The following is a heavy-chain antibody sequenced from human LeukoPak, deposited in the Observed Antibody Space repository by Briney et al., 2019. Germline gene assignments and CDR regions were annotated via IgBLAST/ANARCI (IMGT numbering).Heavy chain of an antibody. CDR1: GYTFTGYY. CDR3: ARDDTGYSSGWSKDFDH. CDR2: INPNSGGT. D-gene: IGHD6-19*01. V-gene: IGHV1-2*02. Sequence: ASVKVSCKASGYTFTGYYMHWVRQAPGQGLEWMGWINPNSGGTNYAQKFQGRVTMTRDTSISTAYMELSRLRSDDTAVYYCARDDTGYSSGWSKDFDHWGQGTLVTVSS. J-gene: IGHJ4*02.